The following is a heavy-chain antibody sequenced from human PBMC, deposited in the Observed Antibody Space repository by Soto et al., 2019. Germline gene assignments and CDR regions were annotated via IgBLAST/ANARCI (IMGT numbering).Heavy chain of an antibody. D-gene: IGHD1-26*01. V-gene: IGHV4-59*02. CDR1: GVSVSSYY. J-gene: IGHJ4*02. Sequence: PSETLSLTCNVSGVSVSSYYWSWIRQPPGMGLEWIANIHYSGDTNYNPALKSRATISVDTSRNQLSLKVNSVTAADTAVYFCASLGARVGATYYFGHWGQGTLVNVS. CDR2: IHYSGDT. CDR3: ASLGARVGATYYFGH.